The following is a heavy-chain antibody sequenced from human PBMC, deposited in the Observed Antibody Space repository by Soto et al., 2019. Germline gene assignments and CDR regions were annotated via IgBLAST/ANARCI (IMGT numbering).Heavy chain of an antibody. Sequence: SVKVSCKASGGTFSSYAISWVRQAPGQGLEWMGGIIPIFGTANYAQKFQGRVTITADESTSTAYMELSSLRSEDTAVYYCATGRCIVGATDGLCDYWGQGTLVTVSS. J-gene: IGHJ4*02. CDR2: IIPIFGTA. D-gene: IGHD1-26*01. CDR3: ATGRCIVGATDGLCDY. CDR1: GGTFSSYA. V-gene: IGHV1-69*13.